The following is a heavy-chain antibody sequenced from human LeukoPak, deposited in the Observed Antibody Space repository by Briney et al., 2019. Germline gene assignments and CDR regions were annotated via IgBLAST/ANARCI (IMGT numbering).Heavy chain of an antibody. J-gene: IGHJ4*02. Sequence: SETLSLTCAVYGGSFSGYYWSWIRQPPGKGLEWVGHMYYRGNTFYNPSLKSRVTISVDTSKNQFSLKLRSVTAADTAVYFCARLYGNYQNYFDYWGQGTLVTVSS. CDR2: MYYRGNT. CDR1: GGSFSGYY. CDR3: ARLYGNYQNYFDY. D-gene: IGHD1-7*01. V-gene: IGHV4-34*01.